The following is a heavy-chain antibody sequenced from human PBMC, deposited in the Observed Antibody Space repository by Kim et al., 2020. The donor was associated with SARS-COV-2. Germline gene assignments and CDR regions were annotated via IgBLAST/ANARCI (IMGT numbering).Heavy chain of an antibody. Sequence: GYSPSFQGQVTISADKSISTAYLQWSSLKASDTAMYYCARILVRGVMVYWGQGTLVTVSS. V-gene: IGHV5-51*01. D-gene: IGHD3-10*01. CDR3: ARILVRGVMVY. J-gene: IGHJ4*02.